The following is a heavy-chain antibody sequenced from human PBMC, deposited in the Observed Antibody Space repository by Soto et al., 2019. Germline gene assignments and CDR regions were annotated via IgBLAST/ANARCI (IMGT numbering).Heavy chain of an antibody. J-gene: IGHJ2*01. D-gene: IGHD4-17*01. CDR3: AAMEAGDQHWYFDL. CDR1: GFTFTSSA. Sequence: QMQLVQSGPEVKKPGTSVKVSCKASGFTFTSSAVQWVRQARGQRLEWIGWIVVGSGNTNYAQKFQERVTITRDMSTSTAYMELSSLRSEDTAVYYCAAMEAGDQHWYFDLWGRGTLVTVSS. V-gene: IGHV1-58*01. CDR2: IVVGSGNT.